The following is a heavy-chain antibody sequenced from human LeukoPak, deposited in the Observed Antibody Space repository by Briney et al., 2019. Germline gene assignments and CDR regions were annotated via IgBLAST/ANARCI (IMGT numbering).Heavy chain of an antibody. J-gene: IGHJ4*02. Sequence: PSETLSLTCTVSGGSTSSSSHYWGWIRQPPGKGLEWIGSIYYGGSTYYNPSLKSRVTISVDTSKNQFSLKLSSVTAADTAVYYCARVVVRGVDVDYWGQGTLVTVSS. CDR1: GGSTSSSSHY. D-gene: IGHD3-10*01. CDR2: IYYGGST. CDR3: ARVVVRGVDVDY. V-gene: IGHV4-39*07.